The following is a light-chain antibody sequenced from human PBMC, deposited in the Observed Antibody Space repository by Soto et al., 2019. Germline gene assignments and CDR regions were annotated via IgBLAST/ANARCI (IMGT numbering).Light chain of an antibody. J-gene: IGKJ4*01. CDR1: QSISSY. CDR3: QQSYSTPLT. Sequence: DIQMTQSPSSLSASVVDRVTITCRASQSISSYLNWYQQKPGKAPKLLIYAASSLQSGVPSRFSGSGSGTEFTLTISSLQPDDFATYYCQQSYSTPLTCGGGTKGDIK. CDR2: AAS. V-gene: IGKV1-39*01.